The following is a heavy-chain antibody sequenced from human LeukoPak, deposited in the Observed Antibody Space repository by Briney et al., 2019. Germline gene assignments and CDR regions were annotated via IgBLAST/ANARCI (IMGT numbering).Heavy chain of an antibody. CDR3: AREGEITMVRGVISRTSFDY. V-gene: IGHV3-21*01. Sequence: GGSLRLSCAASGFTFSSYNMNWVRQAPGKGLEWVSSISSTSSYIYYADSVKGRFTISRDNAKNSLYLQMNSLRAEDTAVYYCAREGEITMVRGVISRTSFDYWGQGTLVTVSS. D-gene: IGHD3-10*01. CDR1: GFTFSSYN. CDR2: ISSTSSYI. J-gene: IGHJ4*02.